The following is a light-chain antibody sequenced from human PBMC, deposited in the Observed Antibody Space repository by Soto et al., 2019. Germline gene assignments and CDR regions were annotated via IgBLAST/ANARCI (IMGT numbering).Light chain of an antibody. V-gene: IGKV3-15*01. CDR1: QSVRSN. J-gene: IGKJ2*01. CDR2: GAS. Sequence: EIVMTQSPATLSVSPGDRATLSCRANQSVRSNLAWYQQRPGQAPRLLIYGASTRAAGVPARFSGSGSGTEFTLTISRLEPEDFAVYYCQQYGSSPDTFGQGTKLEIK. CDR3: QQYGSSPDT.